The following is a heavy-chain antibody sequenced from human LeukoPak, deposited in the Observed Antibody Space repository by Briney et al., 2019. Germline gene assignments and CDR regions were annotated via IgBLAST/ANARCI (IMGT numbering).Heavy chain of an antibody. CDR2: ISSSSSTI. CDR1: GFTFSSYS. CDR3: ARALLWFGEATI. V-gene: IGHV3-48*01. J-gene: IGHJ3*02. D-gene: IGHD3-10*01. Sequence: GGSLRLSCAASGFTFSSYSMNWVRQAPGKGLEGVSYISSSSSTIYYADSVKGRFTISRDNDKNSLYLQMNSLRAEDTAVYYCARALLWFGEATIWGQGTMVTVSS.